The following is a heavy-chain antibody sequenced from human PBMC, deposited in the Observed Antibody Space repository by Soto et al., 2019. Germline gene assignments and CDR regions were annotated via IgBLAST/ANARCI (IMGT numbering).Heavy chain of an antibody. V-gene: IGHV3-74*01. CDR1: GFSFSDFW. D-gene: IGHD2-2*01. J-gene: IGHJ3*01. CDR2: ISADGSST. Sequence: EVQLVESGGALVQPGGSLRLSCEASGFSFSDFWMHWVRQGPGKGLVWVSRISADGSSTTYADSVGGRFTISRDNTKSTLYLHMSGLTVEDTAVYYCVRDIESVVPAANAWGQGTKVIVSS. CDR3: VRDIESVVPAANA.